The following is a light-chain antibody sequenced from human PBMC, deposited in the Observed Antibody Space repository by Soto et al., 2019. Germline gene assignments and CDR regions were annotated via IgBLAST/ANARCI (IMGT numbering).Light chain of an antibody. Sequence: DVPMTQSPSTLSASVGDRVTITCRASQSISTWLAWYQQKPGKDPNLLIYRASSLESGVPSRFSASGSGTEFTLTISSLQPDDFASYYCQQYKGYSWTFGQGTKVEIK. CDR2: RAS. CDR1: QSISTW. J-gene: IGKJ1*01. V-gene: IGKV1-5*03. CDR3: QQYKGYSWT.